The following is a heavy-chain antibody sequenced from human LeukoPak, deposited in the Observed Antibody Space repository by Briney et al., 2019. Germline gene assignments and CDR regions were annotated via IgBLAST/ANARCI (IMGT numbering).Heavy chain of an antibody. CDR2: ISYDGSNK. J-gene: IGHJ4*02. V-gene: IGHV3-30*18. Sequence: PGGSLRLSCAASGFTFSSYGMHWVRQAPGKGVEWVAVISYDGSNKYYADSVKGRFTISRDNSKNTLYLQMNSLRAEDTAVCYCAKVVHGYNPDSDYWGQGTLVTVSS. CDR1: GFTFSSYG. D-gene: IGHD5-12*01. CDR3: AKVVHGYNPDSDY.